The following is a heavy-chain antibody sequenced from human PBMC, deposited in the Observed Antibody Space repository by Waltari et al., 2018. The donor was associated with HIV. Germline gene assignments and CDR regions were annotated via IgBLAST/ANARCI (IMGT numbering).Heavy chain of an antibody. V-gene: IGHV3-7*04. J-gene: IGHJ4*02. Sequence: EVQLVESGGGLVQPGGSLRLSCADSGFPFSSIWMGWAPPAPGKVLEWVANIKQEGSEKYYGDSVNGRFTSSRDNAENSLYLQMNSLRAEETAVYYCARGGFYGSGSKVNWGQGTLVTVSS. CDR2: IKQEGSEK. CDR1: GFPFSSIW. D-gene: IGHD3-10*01. CDR3: ARGGFYGSGSKVN.